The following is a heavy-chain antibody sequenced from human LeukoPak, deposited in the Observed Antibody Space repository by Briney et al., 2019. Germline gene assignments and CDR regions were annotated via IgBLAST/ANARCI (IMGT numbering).Heavy chain of an antibody. CDR3: AKDLGGYSYGFSYYYGMDV. V-gene: IGHV3-21*04. J-gene: IGHJ6*02. D-gene: IGHD5-18*01. CDR1: GFTFSSYS. CDR2: ISSISSHI. Sequence: GGSLRLSCAASGFTFSSYSINWVRQAPGKGLEWVSSISSISSHIFYADSVKGRFTISRDNSKNTLYLQMNSLRAEDTAVYYCAKDLGGYSYGFSYYYGMDVWGQGTTVTVSS.